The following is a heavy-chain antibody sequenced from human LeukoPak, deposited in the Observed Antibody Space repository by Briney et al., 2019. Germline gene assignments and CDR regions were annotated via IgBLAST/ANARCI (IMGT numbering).Heavy chain of an antibody. CDR1: GYTLTELS. D-gene: IGHD2-2*01. CDR3: ATGIAGRSSTSCYPDY. V-gene: IGHV1-24*01. CDR2: FDPEDGET. Sequence: GASVKVSCKVSGYTLTELSMHWVRQAPGKGLEWMGGFDPEDGETIYAQKFQGRVTMTEDTSTDTAYMELSSLRSEDTAVYYCATGIAGRSSTSCYPDYWGQGTLVTVSS. J-gene: IGHJ4*02.